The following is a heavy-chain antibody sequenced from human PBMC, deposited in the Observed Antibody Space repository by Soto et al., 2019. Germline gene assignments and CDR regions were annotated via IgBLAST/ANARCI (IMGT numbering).Heavy chain of an antibody. J-gene: IGHJ4*02. CDR1: GFTFSSYG. Sequence: GGSLRLSCAASGFTFSSYGMHWVRQAPGKGLEWVAVISYDGSNKYYADSVKGRFTISRDNSKNTLYLQMNSLRAEDTAVYYCAKEKSTNYYDSSGYYYGLFDYWGQGTLVTVSS. V-gene: IGHV3-30*18. CDR2: ISYDGSNK. CDR3: AKEKSTNYYDSSGYYYGLFDY. D-gene: IGHD3-22*01.